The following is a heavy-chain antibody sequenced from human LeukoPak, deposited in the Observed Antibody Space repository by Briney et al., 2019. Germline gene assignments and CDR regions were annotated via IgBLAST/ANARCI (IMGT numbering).Heavy chain of an antibody. D-gene: IGHD6-19*01. Sequence: SETLSLTCTVSGGSISSSSYYWGWIRQPPGKGLEWIGSMYYSGSTDYNPSPKSRVTISVDTSKNQFSLKLSSVTAADTAVYYCARRVAVAGIDYWGQGTLVIVSS. CDR1: GGSISSSSYY. V-gene: IGHV4-39*01. CDR3: ARRVAVAGIDY. CDR2: MYYSGST. J-gene: IGHJ4*02.